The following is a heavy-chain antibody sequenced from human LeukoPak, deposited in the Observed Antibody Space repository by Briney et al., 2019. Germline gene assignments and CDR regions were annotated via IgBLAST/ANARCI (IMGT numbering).Heavy chain of an antibody. J-gene: IGHJ4*02. V-gene: IGHV3-74*01. CDR2: IDADGSSA. CDR3: AKDARRTSGWSFFDY. Sequence: GGSLRLSCAASGITFNYYWMHWVRQAPGKGLVWVSRIDADGSSATYADSVKGRFTISRDNSKNTLFLQMNSLRADDTAVYYCAKDARRTSGWSFFDYWGQGTLVTVSS. D-gene: IGHD6-19*01. CDR1: GITFNYYW.